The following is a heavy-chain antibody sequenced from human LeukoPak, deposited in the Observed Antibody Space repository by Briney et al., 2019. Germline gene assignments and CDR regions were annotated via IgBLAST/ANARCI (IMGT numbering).Heavy chain of an antibody. CDR2: INPDGNKK. Sequence: GGSLRLSSAGSGLTFSSSWMDWVRQAPGKGLEWVASINPDGNKKYSADSVKGRFTISRDNAENSLYLQMNSLRVEDTAFYYCARDLAYSRLDYWGQGMLVTVSS. J-gene: IGHJ4*02. D-gene: IGHD5-18*01. V-gene: IGHV3-7*01. CDR1: GLTFSSSW. CDR3: ARDLAYSRLDY.